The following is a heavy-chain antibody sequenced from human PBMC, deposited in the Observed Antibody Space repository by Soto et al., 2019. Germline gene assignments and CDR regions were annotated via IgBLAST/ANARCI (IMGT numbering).Heavy chain of an antibody. D-gene: IGHD2-15*01. V-gene: IGHV4-31*03. CDR2: IYYSGST. CDR1: GGSISSGGYY. Sequence: QVQLQESGPGLVKPSQTLSLTCTVSGGSISSGGYYWSWIRQHPGKGLEWTGYIYYSGSTCYNPSLKSRVTISVYTSKNQVSLKLSSVTAADTEVYYCARGNSFRWFDPWGQGTMVTVSS. J-gene: IGHJ5*02. CDR3: ARGNSFRWFDP.